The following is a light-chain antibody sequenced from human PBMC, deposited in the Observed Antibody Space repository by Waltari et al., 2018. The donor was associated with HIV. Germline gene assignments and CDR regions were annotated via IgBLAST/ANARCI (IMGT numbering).Light chain of an antibody. CDR2: KAS. CDR1: QSSSSV. J-gene: IGKJ2*01. Sequence: IQMTQSPSTLSASVGDRVIITCRASQSSSSVLALYQQKRGKAPKLLIYKASSLDSGVASRFSGSGSGTEFTLTSRSVQPDYFATYYWQQDNSYSTFGQGTKLEIK. CDR3: QQDNSYST. V-gene: IGKV1-5*03.